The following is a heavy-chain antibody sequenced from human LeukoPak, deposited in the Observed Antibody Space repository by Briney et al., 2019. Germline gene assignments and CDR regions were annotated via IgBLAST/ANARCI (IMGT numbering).Heavy chain of an antibody. Sequence: PSETLSLTCTVSGGSISSYYWSWIRQPPGKGLEWIGYIYYSGSTNYNPSLKSRVTISVDTSKNQFSLKLSSVTAADTAVYYCARGPYYYGSGSYFRYYYYYMDVWGKGTTVTVSS. CDR1: GGSISSYY. J-gene: IGHJ6*03. D-gene: IGHD3-10*01. CDR2: IYYSGST. CDR3: ARGPYYYGSGSYFRYYYYYMDV. V-gene: IGHV4-59*12.